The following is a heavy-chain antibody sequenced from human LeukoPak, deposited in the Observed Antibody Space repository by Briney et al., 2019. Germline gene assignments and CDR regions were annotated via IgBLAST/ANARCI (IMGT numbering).Heavy chain of an antibody. V-gene: IGHV4-59*08. J-gene: IGHJ5*02. CDR1: GGSISSYY. CDR3: ARLVGVATSNNWFDP. D-gene: IGHD5-12*01. Sequence: SETLSLTCTVSGGSISSYYWSWIRQPPGKGLEWIGYIYYSGSTNYNPSLKSRVTIPVDTSKNQFSLKLSSVTAADTAVYYCARLVGVATSNNWFDPWGQGTLVAVSS. CDR2: IYYSGST.